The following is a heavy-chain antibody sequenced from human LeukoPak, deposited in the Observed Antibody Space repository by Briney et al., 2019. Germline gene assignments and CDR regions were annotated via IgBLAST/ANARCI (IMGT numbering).Heavy chain of an antibody. J-gene: IGHJ4*02. V-gene: IGHV3-30*18. CDR1: GFTFTSYG. Sequence: GRSLRLSCAASGFTFTSYGMHWVRQAPGKGLEWVSFISYDGSNKYYADSVKGRYTISRDTSKTTLYLQRNSLRAEDTAVYYCAKGWTPRAVAGTEDFYYCGQGTLVTVSS. CDR3: AKGWTPRAVAGTEDFYY. D-gene: IGHD6-19*01. CDR2: ISYDGSNK.